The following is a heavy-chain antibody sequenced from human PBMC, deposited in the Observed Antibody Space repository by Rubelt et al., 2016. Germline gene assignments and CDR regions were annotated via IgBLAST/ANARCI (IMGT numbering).Heavy chain of an antibody. CDR1: GGSFSGYY. CDR3: ARGLYCSSTSCYYDY. V-gene: IGHV4-34*01. D-gene: IGHD2-2*01. J-gene: IGHJ4*02. CDR2: INHSGST. Sequence: QVQLQQWGAGLLKPSETLSLTCAVYGGSFSGYYWSWIRQPPGKGLEWIGEINHSGSTNYNPSLKGRVTISVDTSKNQFSLKLSSVTAADTAVYYCARGLYCSSTSCYYDYWGQGTLVTVSS.